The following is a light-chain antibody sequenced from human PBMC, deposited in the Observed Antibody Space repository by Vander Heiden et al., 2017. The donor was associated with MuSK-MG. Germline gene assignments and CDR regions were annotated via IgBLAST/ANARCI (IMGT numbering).Light chain of an antibody. J-gene: IGKJ2*01. Sequence: DIQMAQSPSSLPASVGAGVTITCRSSQSISSYLNWYQQKPGRASILLIYAASSLQGAVPSRFSGSGSGSDFTLSISSLQPEAFATDYCRRSYGVGHTCGQGTRLEIK. CDR2: AAS. V-gene: IGKV1-39*01. CDR1: QSISSY. CDR3: RRSYGVGHT.